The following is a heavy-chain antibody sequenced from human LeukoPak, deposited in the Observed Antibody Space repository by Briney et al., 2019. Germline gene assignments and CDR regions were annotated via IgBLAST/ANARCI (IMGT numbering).Heavy chain of an antibody. CDR3: AIEWAAAGKYYFDY. CDR2: INHSGST. V-gene: IGHV4-34*01. D-gene: IGHD6-13*01. CDR1: GGSFSGYY. Sequence: PSETLSLTCVVYGGSFSGYYWSWIRQPPGKGLEWIGEINHSGSTNYNPSLKSRVTISVDTSKNQFSLKLSSVTAADTAMYYCAIEWAAAGKYYFDYWGQGTLVTVFS. J-gene: IGHJ4*02.